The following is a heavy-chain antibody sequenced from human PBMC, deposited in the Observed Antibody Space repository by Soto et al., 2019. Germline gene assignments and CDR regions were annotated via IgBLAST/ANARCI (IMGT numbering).Heavy chain of an antibody. CDR2: ISGNGGRI. V-gene: IGHV3-9*01. CDR3: ATQGY. J-gene: IGHJ4*02. Sequence: EVQLVESGGGLVQPGRSLRLSCAASGLTFDDYAMHWVRQAPGKGLEWVSGISGNGGRIGYADSVKDRFTISRVNTKNSLYLQMHSVRVEDTAFYYCATQGYWGQGTLVTVSS. CDR1: GLTFDDYA.